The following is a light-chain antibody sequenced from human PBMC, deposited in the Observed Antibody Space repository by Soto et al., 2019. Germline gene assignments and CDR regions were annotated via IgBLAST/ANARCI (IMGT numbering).Light chain of an antibody. V-gene: IGKV1-39*01. CDR1: QGISSY. CDR2: AAS. CDR3: QQSYSIHWT. Sequence: DIQMTQSPSSLSASVGDRFTITCRASQGISSYLNWYQQKPGKAPNLQISAASSLEGGVPSRFSGSGSGTDFTLTITSLQPEDFATYYCQQSYSIHWTFGQGTKVDIK. J-gene: IGKJ1*01.